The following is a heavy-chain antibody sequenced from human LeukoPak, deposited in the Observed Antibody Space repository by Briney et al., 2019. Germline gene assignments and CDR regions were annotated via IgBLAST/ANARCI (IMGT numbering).Heavy chain of an antibody. Sequence: PGGSLRLSCAASGFSFSAYWMNWVRQAPGRGLEWVGNIKQDGSVQYYVDSVKGRFTISRDNAKNSLYLQMNSLRAEDTAVYYCAGGEYAGYWGQGTLVTVSS. D-gene: IGHD4-17*01. CDR3: AGGEYAGY. V-gene: IGHV3-7*02. CDR2: IKQDGSVQ. J-gene: IGHJ4*02. CDR1: GFSFSAYW.